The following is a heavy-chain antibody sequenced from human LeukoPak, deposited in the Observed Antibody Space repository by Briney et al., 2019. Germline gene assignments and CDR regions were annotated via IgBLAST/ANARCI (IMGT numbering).Heavy chain of an antibody. CDR3: ARGHVAAASYYFDY. CDR2: MNPNSGNT. D-gene: IGHD6-13*01. J-gene: IGHJ4*02. CDR1: GYTFTSYG. V-gene: IGHV1-8*02. Sequence: ASVKVSCKASGYTFTSYGISWVRQATGQGLEWMGWMNPNSGNTGYAQKFQGRVTMTRNTSISTAYMELSSLRSEDTAVYYCARGHVAAASYYFDYWGQGTLVTVSS.